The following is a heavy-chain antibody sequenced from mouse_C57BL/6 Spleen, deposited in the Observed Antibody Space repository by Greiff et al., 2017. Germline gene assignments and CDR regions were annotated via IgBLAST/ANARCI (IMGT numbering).Heavy chain of an antibody. J-gene: IGHJ2*01. CDR2: IDPDSGGT. CDR3: ASLDYYGSSYFDY. CDR1: GYTFTSYW. D-gene: IGHD1-1*01. V-gene: IGHV1-72*01. Sequence: QVQLKQPGAELVKPGASVKLSCKASGYTFTSYWMHWVKQRPGRGLEWIGRIDPDSGGTKYNEKFKGKATLTVDKPSSTAYMQLSSLTSEDSAVYYCASLDYYGSSYFDYWGQGTTLTVSS.